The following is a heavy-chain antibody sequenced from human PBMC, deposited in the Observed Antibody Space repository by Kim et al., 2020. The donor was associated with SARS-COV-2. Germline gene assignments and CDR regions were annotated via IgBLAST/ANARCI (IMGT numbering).Heavy chain of an antibody. D-gene: IGHD6-13*01. Sequence: ASVKVSCKASGYTFTSYAMNWVRQAPGQGLEWMGWINTNTGNPTYAQGFTGRFVFSLDTSVSTAYLQISSLKAEDTAVYYCAKGDHSSWYYYYYGMDVWGQGTTVTVSS. J-gene: IGHJ6*02. CDR3: AKGDHSSWYYYYYGMDV. CDR2: INTNTGNP. CDR1: GYTFTSYA. V-gene: IGHV7-4-1*02.